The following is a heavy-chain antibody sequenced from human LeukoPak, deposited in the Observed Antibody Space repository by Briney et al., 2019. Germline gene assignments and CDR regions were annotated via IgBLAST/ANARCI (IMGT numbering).Heavy chain of an antibody. CDR1: GFSFTNYA. CDR3: TREGITAAADY. V-gene: IGHV3-7*01. J-gene: IGHJ4*02. D-gene: IGHD6-13*01. CDR2: IKQDGSEK. Sequence: GGSLRLSCAASGFSFTNYAMSWVRQAPGKGLEWVANIKQDGSEKNYVDSVRGRFTISRDNAKNSLYLQLSSLRAEDTAVYYCTREGITAAADYWGQGTLVTVSS.